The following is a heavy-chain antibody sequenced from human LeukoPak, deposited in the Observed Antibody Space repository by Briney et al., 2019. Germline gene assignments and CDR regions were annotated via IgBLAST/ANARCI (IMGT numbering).Heavy chain of an antibody. V-gene: IGHV3-72*01. CDR1: GFTFSDHY. CDR2: SRNKGNSYTT. J-gene: IGHJ4*02. D-gene: IGHD4-17*01. CDR3: ARSGVPSTGTFPVCFDY. Sequence: PGGSLRLSCAASGFTFSDHYMDWVRQAPGKGLEWVARSRNKGNSYTTEYAASVKGRFTISRDASKNSLYLQMNSLQTEDTAVYYCARSGVPSTGTFPVCFDYRGQGTLVTVSS.